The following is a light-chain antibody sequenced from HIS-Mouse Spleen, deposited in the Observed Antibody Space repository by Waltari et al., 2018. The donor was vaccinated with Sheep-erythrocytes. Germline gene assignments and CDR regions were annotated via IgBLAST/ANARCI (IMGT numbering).Light chain of an antibody. CDR1: SSDVGSYNL. J-gene: IGLJ2*01. CDR3: CSYAGSSTLV. Sequence: QSALTQPASVSGSPGHSITISCTGTSSDVGSYNLVPWYQQHPGKAPKLMIYEGSKRPSGVSNRFSGSKSGNTASLTISGLQAEDEADYYCCSYAGSSTLVFGGGTKLTVL. V-gene: IGLV2-23*01. CDR2: EGS.